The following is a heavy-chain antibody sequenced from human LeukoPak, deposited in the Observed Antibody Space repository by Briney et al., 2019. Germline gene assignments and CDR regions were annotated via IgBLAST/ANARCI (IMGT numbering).Heavy chain of an antibody. CDR1: GGSFSGYY. CDR2: INHSGST. V-gene: IGHV4-34*01. Sequence: PSETLSLTCAVYGGSFSGYYWSWIRQPPGKGLEWIGEINHSGSTNYNPSLKSRVTISVDTSKNQFSVNLKSVTAADTAVYYCGRDGLGTAYHRFYYYMDVWGKGTTVTVSS. D-gene: IGHD1-26*01. J-gene: IGHJ6*03. CDR3: GRDGLGTAYHRFYYYMDV.